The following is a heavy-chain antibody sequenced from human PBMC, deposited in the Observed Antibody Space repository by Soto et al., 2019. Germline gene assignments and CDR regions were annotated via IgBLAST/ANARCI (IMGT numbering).Heavy chain of an antibody. J-gene: IGHJ3*02. CDR1: GYTFTSYG. CDR3: ARDQAPTYYYDSSGYRGAFDI. V-gene: IGHV1-18*01. CDR2: ISAYNGNT. D-gene: IGHD3-22*01. Sequence: VQLVQSGAEVKKPGASVKVSCKASGYTFTSYGISWVRQAPGQGLEWMGWISAYNGNTNYAQKLQGRVTMTTDTSTSTAYMELRSLRSDDTAVYYCARDQAPTYYYDSSGYRGAFDIWGQGTMVTVSS.